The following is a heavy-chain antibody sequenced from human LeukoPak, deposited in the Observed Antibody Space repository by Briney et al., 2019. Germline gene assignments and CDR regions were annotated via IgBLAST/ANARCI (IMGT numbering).Heavy chain of an antibody. J-gene: IGHJ3*02. D-gene: IGHD3-10*01. CDR1: GYTFTSYG. CDR3: ARDSQGRAPWFGELLSRGDAFDI. V-gene: IGHV1-18*01. CDR2: ISAYNGNT. Sequence: GASVKVSCKASGYTFTSYGISWVRQAPGQGLEWMGWISAYNGNTNYAQKLQGRVTMTTDTSTSTAYMELRGLRSDDTAVYYCARDSQGRAPWFGELLSRGDAFDIWGQGTMVTVSS.